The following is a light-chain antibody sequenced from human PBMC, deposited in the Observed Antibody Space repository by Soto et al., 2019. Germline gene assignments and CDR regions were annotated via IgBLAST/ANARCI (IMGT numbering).Light chain of an antibody. CDR3: HQYNKWPPIT. V-gene: IGKV3-15*01. J-gene: IGKJ5*01. CDR2: DAS. CDR1: HSVRSD. Sequence: EIVMAHSAGTLSLARVERAALSCRASHSVRSDLAWYQQKPGQSPRLLIFDASTRATGIPARFSGSGSGTEFTLTISNLQSEHFAVYYCHQYNKWPPITFGQGTRLEIK.